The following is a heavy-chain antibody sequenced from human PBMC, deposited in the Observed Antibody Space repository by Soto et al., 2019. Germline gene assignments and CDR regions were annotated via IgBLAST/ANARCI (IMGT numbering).Heavy chain of an antibody. CDR2: INPSGGST. Sequence: ASVKVSCKASGYTFTSCYMHSVRQAPGQGLEWMGIINPSGGSTSYAQKFQGRVTMTRDTSTSTVYMELSSLRSEDTAFYYCARAERAVPPPVDFWGQGTLVTVSS. J-gene: IGHJ4*02. CDR1: GYTFTSCY. CDR3: ARAERAVPPPVDF. V-gene: IGHV1-46*01. D-gene: IGHD2-2*01.